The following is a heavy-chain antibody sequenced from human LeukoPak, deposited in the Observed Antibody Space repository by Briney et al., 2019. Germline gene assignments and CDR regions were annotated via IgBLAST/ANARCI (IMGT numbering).Heavy chain of an antibody. CDR3: ARRGYYYDSSGYYSY. CDR1: GGSIINSNW. D-gene: IGHD3-22*01. J-gene: IGHJ4*02. CDR2: IDHSGST. Sequence: SETLSLTCAVSGGSIINSNWWSWVRQPPGKGLEWIGEIDHSGSTSYNPSLKSRVTMSVDRSQNQFSLRLSTVTAADTAVYYCARRGYYYDSSGYYSYWGQGTLVTVSS. V-gene: IGHV4-4*02.